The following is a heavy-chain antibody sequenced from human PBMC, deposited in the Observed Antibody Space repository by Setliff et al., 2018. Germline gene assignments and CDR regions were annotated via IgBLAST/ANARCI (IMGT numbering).Heavy chain of an antibody. CDR3: ARSLGSGYDY. CDR2: IYNSGTT. CDR1: GGSISTYH. V-gene: IGHV4-59*08. J-gene: IGHJ4*02. D-gene: IGHD3-10*01. Sequence: SETLSLTCNVSGGSISTYHWSWIRQPPGKRLEWIGYIYNSGTTNYNPSLKSRVTISGDTSKNQFSLKVNSVTAADTAVYYCARSLGSGYDYWGQGTLVTVSS.